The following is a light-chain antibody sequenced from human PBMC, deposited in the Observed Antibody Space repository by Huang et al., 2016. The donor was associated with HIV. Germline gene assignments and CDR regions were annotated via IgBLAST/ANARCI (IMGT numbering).Light chain of an antibody. J-gene: IGKJ3*01. CDR1: QSVSSY. CDR3: QQRSNWPPVFT. Sequence: EIVLTQSPATLSLSPGERATLSCRASQSVSSYLAWYQQKPGQAPRHLIYAASNRATGIPARFSGSGSGTDFTLTISSLEPEDFAVYYCQQRSNWPPVFTFGPGTKVDIK. CDR2: AAS. V-gene: IGKV3-11*01.